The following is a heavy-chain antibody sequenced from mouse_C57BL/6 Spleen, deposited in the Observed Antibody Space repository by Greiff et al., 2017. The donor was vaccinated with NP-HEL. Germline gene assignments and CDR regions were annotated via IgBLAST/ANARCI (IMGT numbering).Heavy chain of an antibody. CDR3: ASLITTVVGDAMDY. V-gene: IGHV14-3*01. Sequence: VQLQHSVAELVRPGASVKLSCTASGFNIKNTYMHWVKQRPEQGLEWIGRIDPANGNTKYAPKFQGKATITADTSSNTAYLQLSSLTSEDTAIYYCASLITTVVGDAMDYWGQGTSVTVSS. CDR1: GFNIKNTY. CDR2: IDPANGNT. J-gene: IGHJ4*01. D-gene: IGHD1-1*01.